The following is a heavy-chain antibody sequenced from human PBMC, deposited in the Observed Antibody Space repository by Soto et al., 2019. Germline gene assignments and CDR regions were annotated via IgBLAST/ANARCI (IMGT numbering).Heavy chain of an antibody. V-gene: IGHV1-69*13. CDR1: GGTVSSYA. J-gene: IGHJ4*02. D-gene: IGHD3-10*01. CDR2: FIPIFVSA. Sequence: ASVKVSCKASGGTVSSYAITWVRQAPGKGLEWMGVFIPIFVSAHYAPKFQGRITITADESTSTAYMELSGLTSEDTAIYYCARDVSSDTTGFRGYDLWGQGTQVTVSS. CDR3: ARDVSSDTTGFRGYDL.